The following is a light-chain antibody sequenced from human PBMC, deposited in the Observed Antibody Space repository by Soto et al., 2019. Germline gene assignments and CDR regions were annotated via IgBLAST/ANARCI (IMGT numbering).Light chain of an antibody. CDR1: QSVSSD. J-gene: IGKJ4*01. CDR2: DAV. V-gene: IGKV3-15*01. Sequence: EIVMTQSPVTLSVSPGERATLSCRASQSVSSDLVWYQQKPGQAPKLLIHDAVTRVTGLPARFTGSGSGTEVTLTSSSLQSEDFAIYYGQQNHNWPLTCGGGTKVEIK. CDR3: QQNHNWPLT.